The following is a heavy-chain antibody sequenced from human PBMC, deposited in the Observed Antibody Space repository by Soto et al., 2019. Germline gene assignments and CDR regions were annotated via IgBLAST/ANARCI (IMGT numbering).Heavy chain of an antibody. D-gene: IGHD1-26*01. V-gene: IGHV3-30-3*01. CDR1: GFTFSSYA. CDR3: ARGTGSSLRDAFDI. J-gene: IGHJ3*02. CDR2: ISYDGNNK. Sequence: QVQVVEFGGGVVQPGRSLRLSCAASGFTFSSYAMHWVRQAPGKGLEWVAVISYDGNNKYYADSVKGRFTFSRDNSKNTLYLQMNSLRAEDTAVYYCARGTGSSLRDAFDIWGQGTMVTVSS.